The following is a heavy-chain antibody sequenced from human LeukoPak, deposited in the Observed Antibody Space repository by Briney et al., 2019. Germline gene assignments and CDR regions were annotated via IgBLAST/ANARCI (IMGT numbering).Heavy chain of an antibody. CDR2: IYHSGST. D-gene: IGHD3-22*01. Sequence: PSGTLSLTCAVSGGSISSSNWWSWVRQPPGKGLEWIGEIYHSGSTNYNLSLKSRVTISVDKSKNQFSLKLSSVTAADTAVYYCARVNYYDSSGYVYWGQGALVTVSS. J-gene: IGHJ4*02. CDR3: ARVNYYDSSGYVY. V-gene: IGHV4-4*02. CDR1: GGSISSSNW.